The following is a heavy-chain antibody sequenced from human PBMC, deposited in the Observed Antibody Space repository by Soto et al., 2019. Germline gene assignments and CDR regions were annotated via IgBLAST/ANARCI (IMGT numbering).Heavy chain of an antibody. CDR2: IYHTGST. Sequence: SETLSLTCTVSGGSMSRGDYYWSWIRQPPGKGLEWIGFIYHTGSTYYSPSLKNRVAISVYTSKNQFSLKLSSVTAADTAVYYCARSGSGSYSPYFYYYGMDVWGQGTTVTVSS. CDR1: GGSMSRGDYY. J-gene: IGHJ6*02. V-gene: IGHV4-30-4*01. D-gene: IGHD3-10*01. CDR3: ARSGSGSYSPYFYYYGMDV.